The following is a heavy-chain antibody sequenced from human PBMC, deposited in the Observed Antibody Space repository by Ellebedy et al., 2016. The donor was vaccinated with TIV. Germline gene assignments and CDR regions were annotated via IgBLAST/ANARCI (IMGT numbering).Heavy chain of an antibody. J-gene: IGHJ5*02. Sequence: AASVKVSCKASGYTFTSYYMHWVRQAPGQGLEWLGVINPSGGGADYIQKLQGRLTMTRDTSTSTVYMELSSLRSEDTAVYYCARASSGVNDWFDPWGQGTLVTVSS. D-gene: IGHD7-27*01. CDR1: GYTFTSYY. CDR2: INPSGGGA. V-gene: IGHV1-46*04. CDR3: ARASSGVNDWFDP.